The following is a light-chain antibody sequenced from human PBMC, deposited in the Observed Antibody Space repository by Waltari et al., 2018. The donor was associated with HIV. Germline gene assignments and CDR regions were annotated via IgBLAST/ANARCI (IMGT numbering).Light chain of an antibody. Sequence: QSALTQPPSVSGSPGQSLAISCTGTSSNVGRSDRVYWYHQSPGTSPKLIVYEVSNRPSGVPGRFSGSKSGNTASLTISGLQPEDEADYYCSSFTTSGTWVFGGGTKLTVL. J-gene: IGLJ3*02. CDR2: EVS. V-gene: IGLV2-18*02. CDR1: SSNVGRSDR. CDR3: SSFTTSGTWV.